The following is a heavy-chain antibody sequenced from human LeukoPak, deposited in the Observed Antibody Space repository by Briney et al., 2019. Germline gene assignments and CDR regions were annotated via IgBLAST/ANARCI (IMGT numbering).Heavy chain of an antibody. CDR3: ARRYQLLSYMDV. CDR2: INPNSGGT. CDR1: GYTFTGYY. V-gene: IGHV1-2*02. J-gene: IGHJ6*03. D-gene: IGHD2-2*01. Sequence: ASVKVSCKASGYTFTGYYMHWVRQAPGQGLEWMGWINPNSGGTNYAQKFQGRVTMTRDTSISTAYMELSRLRSDDTAVYYCARRYQLLSYMDVWGKGTTVTVSS.